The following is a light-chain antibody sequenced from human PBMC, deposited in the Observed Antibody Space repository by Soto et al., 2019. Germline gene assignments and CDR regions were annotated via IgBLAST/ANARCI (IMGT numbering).Light chain of an antibody. J-gene: IGLJ1*01. V-gene: IGLV2-11*01. CDR2: DVS. CDR1: SSDVGAYNY. CDR3: CSYAGTYSYV. Sequence: QSVLTQPRSVSGSPGQSVTISCTGTSSDVGAYNYVSWYQQHSGKAPKFMIYDVSKRPPGVPDRFSGSKSGNTASLTISGLRAEDEADYYCCSYAGTYSYVFGTGTKVTVL.